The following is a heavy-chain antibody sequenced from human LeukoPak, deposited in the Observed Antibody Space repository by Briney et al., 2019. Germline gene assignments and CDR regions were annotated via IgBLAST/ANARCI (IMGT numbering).Heavy chain of an antibody. J-gene: IGHJ3*02. CDR3: VKEKMPFGSSVMKRSGGAFDI. CDR2: ISTAYDIT. D-gene: IGHD3-16*01. Sequence: GGSLRLSCAASGFTFSSFAMSWVRQAPGTGMDWVSSISTAYDITYYADFVKGRFTISRDNSRNTLYLQMNSLRAEDTAIYFCVKEKMPFGSSVMKRSGGAFDIWGQGTRVTVS. CDR1: GFTFSSFA. V-gene: IGHV3-23*01.